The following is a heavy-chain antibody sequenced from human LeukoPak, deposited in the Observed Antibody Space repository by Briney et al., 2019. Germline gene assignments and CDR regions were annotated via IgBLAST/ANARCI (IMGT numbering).Heavy chain of an antibody. J-gene: IGHJ4*02. CDR2: IYAAGGT. CDR3: VRDSS. CDR1: GFTFGTYA. Sequence: PGRSLRLSCAASGFTFGTYAMSWVRQAPGKVLEWVSVIYAAGGTYYADSVKDRFTLSRDISKNMLYLQLNGLGAEDTAVYYWVRDSSWGQGAVVTVSS. V-gene: IGHV3-66*01.